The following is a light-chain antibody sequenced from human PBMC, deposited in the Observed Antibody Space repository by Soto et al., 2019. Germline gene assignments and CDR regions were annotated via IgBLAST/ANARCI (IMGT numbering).Light chain of an antibody. CDR1: NSNIGNNY. CDR3: NSQRSSGTRV. V-gene: IGLV1-51*01. Sequence: QSVLTQPPSVSAAPGQRVTVSCSGSNSNIGNNYVSWFQQLPGTAPKLLIIDNDKRPSGIPDRFSGSRSGTSATLGITGLQTGDEADYYCNSQRSSGTRVFGTGTKVTVL. CDR2: DND. J-gene: IGLJ1*01.